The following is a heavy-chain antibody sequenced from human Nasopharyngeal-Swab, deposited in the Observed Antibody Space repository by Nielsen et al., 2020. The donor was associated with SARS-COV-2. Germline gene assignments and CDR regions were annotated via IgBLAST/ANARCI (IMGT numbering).Heavy chain of an antibody. CDR3: ARCSPSKCQLGNGLDV. CDR1: GFTFSSYG. Sequence: GESLKISCTASGFTFSSYGINWVRQAPGKGLEWVSFIGGTGDTVFYADSVKGRFTVSRDNAKNSVFLQMNSLRDEDTAVYYCARCSPSKCQLGNGLDVWGQGTTVTVSS. V-gene: IGHV3-48*02. J-gene: IGHJ6*02. D-gene: IGHD2-15*01. CDR2: IGGTGDTV.